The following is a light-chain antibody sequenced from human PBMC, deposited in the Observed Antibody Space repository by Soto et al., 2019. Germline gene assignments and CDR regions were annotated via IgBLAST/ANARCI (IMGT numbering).Light chain of an antibody. CDR3: QTYVTGTWV. V-gene: IGLV4-69*01. Sequence: QLVLTQSPSASASLGASVKLTCTLSSEHSSCAIAWHQQQPEKGPRYLMKVNSDGSHNKGDGIPDRFSGSGSGAERYLTISSLQSEDEADYYCQTYVTGTWVFGGGTQLTVL. CDR1: SEHSSCA. CDR2: VNSDGSH. J-gene: IGLJ3*02.